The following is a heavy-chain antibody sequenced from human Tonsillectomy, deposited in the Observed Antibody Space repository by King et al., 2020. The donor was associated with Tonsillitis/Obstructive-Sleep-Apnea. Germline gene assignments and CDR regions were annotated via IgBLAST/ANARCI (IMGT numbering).Heavy chain of an antibody. Sequence: QLVQSGAEVRKPGASVKVSCKVSGYTLTELSIHWVRQAPGKGLEWMGGFDPEDGETVYAQKFQGRVTVTEDTSTDKAYMELSSLTSEDTAVYYCATGPRRSMVQIYYYYMDVWGKGTAVTVSS. D-gene: IGHD3-10*01. CDR1: GYTLTELS. CDR3: ATGPRRSMVQIYYYYMDV. J-gene: IGHJ6*03. CDR2: FDPEDGET. V-gene: IGHV1-24*01.